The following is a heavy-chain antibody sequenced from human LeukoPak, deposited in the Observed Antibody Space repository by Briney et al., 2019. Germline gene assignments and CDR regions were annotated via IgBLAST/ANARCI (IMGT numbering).Heavy chain of an antibody. V-gene: IGHV4-34*01. Sequence: SETLSLTCAVYGGSFSTYYWSWIRQPPGKGLEWVGEINHSGSTNYNPSLKSRVTISIDTSKNQFSLKLTSVTAADTAVYYCAGDPYDSSWGLCYFDYWGQGNLVTVSS. CDR3: AGDPYDSSWGLCYFDY. CDR2: INHSGST. CDR1: GGSFSTYY. D-gene: IGHD3-22*01. J-gene: IGHJ4*02.